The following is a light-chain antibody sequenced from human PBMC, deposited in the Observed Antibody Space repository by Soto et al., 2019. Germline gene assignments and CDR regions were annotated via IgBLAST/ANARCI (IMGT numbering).Light chain of an antibody. J-gene: IGKJ1*01. CDR1: QTVSQDY. CDR2: SAT. V-gene: IGKV3-20*01. Sequence: EIVLTQSPGTLSLSPGERATFSCRASQTVSQDYLAWFQHKPGQAPRLLMFSATSRAAGIPDRFSGSGSGTDFTLTISRLDPEDFAVYFGQQYGSSPQTCGQGTRVEI. CDR3: QQYGSSPQT.